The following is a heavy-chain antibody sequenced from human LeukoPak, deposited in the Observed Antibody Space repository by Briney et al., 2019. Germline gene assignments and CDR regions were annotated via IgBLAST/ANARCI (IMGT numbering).Heavy chain of an antibody. CDR3: ARGHGGYVDS. J-gene: IGHJ4*02. Sequence: GGSLRLSCAASGFTFSSYSMNWVRQAPGKGLEWVSSISSSSSYIYYADSVKGRFTISRDNAKNSLYLQLNSVTPQDTAVYYCARGHGGYVDSWGQGTLLTVSS. D-gene: IGHD2-15*01. CDR2: ISSSSSYI. V-gene: IGHV3-21*01. CDR1: GFTFSSYS.